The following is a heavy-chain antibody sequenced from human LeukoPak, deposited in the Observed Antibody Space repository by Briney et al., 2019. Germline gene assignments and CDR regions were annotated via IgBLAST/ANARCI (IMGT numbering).Heavy chain of an antibody. D-gene: IGHD3-10*01. J-gene: IGHJ6*02. V-gene: IGHV1-46*01. CDR3: ARAYGSGSFAWYYGMDV. CDR2: INPSGGST. Sequence: ASVKVSCKASGYSFTSYYMHWVRQAPGQGGEWMGIINPSGGSTSYAQKFQGRITLTRDTSTSTVYMELSSLRSEDTAIYYCARAYGSGSFAWYYGMDVWGQGTTVTVSS. CDR1: GYSFTSYY.